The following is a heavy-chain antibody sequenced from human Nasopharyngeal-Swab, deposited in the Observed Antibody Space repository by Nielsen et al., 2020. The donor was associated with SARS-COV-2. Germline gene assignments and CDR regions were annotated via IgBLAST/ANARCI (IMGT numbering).Heavy chain of an antibody. CDR3: AGFTVVTPDDAFDI. CDR1: GYSFTSYW. CDR2: IYPGDSDT. J-gene: IGHJ3*02. V-gene: IGHV5-51*01. D-gene: IGHD4-23*01. Sequence: GGSLRLSCKGSGYSFTSYWIGWVRQMPVKGLEWMGIIYPGDSDTRYSPSFQGQVTISADKSISTAYLQWSSLKASDTAMYYCAGFTVVTPDDAFDIWGQGTMVTVSS.